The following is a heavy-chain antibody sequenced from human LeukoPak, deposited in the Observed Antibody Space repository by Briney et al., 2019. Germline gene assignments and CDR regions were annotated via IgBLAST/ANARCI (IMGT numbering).Heavy chain of an antibody. Sequence: GASVTVSFTASVYTFTFYYMHWVRQVPGQGLEWMGWINPNSGGTNYAQKFQGRVTMTRDTSISTAYMELSRRRSDDTAVYYCARAATVTTALIGNWFDPWGQGTLVTVSS. D-gene: IGHD4-17*01. CDR2: INPNSGGT. V-gene: IGHV1-2*02. CDR1: VYTFTFYY. CDR3: ARAATVTTALIGNWFDP. J-gene: IGHJ5*02.